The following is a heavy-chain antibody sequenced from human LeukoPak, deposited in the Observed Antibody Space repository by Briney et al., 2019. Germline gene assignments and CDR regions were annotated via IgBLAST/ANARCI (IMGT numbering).Heavy chain of an antibody. D-gene: IGHD3-10*01. J-gene: IGHJ4*02. CDR3: ASVSSGSYYRYFDY. V-gene: IGHV3-23*01. CDR2: ISGSGGST. CDR1: GFTFSSYA. Sequence: GGSLRLSCAASGFTFSSYAMSWVRQAPGKGLEWVSAISGSGGSTYYADSVKGRFTISRDNSKNTLYLQMNSLRAEDTAVYYCASVSSGSYYRYFDYWGQGTLVTVSS.